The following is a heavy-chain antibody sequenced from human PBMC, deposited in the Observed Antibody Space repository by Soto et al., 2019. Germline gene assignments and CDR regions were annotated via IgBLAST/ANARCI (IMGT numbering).Heavy chain of an antibody. J-gene: IGHJ3*02. V-gene: IGHV3-11*06. CDR1: GFTFSDYY. CDR2: ISSSSSYT. CDR3: ARSTTVVTHAFDI. D-gene: IGHD4-17*01. Sequence: GGSLRLSCAASGFTFSDYYMSWIRQAPGKGLEWVSYISSSSSYTNYADSVKGRFTISRDNAKNSLYLQMNSLRAEDTAVYYCARSTTVVTHAFDIWGQGTMVTVSS.